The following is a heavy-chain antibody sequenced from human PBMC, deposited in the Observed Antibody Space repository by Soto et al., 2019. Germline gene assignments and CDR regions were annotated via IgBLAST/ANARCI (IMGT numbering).Heavy chain of an antibody. CDR3: AKSIAAQYYYYYYGMDV. D-gene: IGHD6-6*01. J-gene: IGHJ6*02. V-gene: IGHV3-23*01. CDR2: ISGSGGST. Sequence: PGGSLRLSCAASGFTFSSYAMSWVRQAPGKGLEWVSAISGSGGSTYYADSVKGRFTISRDNSKNTLYLQMNSLRAEDTAVYYCAKSIAAQYYYYYYGMDVWGQGTTVTVSS. CDR1: GFTFSSYA.